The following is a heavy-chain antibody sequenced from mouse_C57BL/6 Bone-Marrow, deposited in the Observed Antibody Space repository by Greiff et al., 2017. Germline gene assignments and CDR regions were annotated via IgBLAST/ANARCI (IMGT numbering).Heavy chain of an antibody. CDR1: GYTFTDYY. Sequence: EVQLQQSGPELVKPGASVKIPCKASGYTFTDYYMDWVKQSHGKSLEWIGVINPNNGGTIYNQKFKGKDTLTVDKSSSTAYMELRSLTSEDTAVYYCARPDGYYPAWFAYWGQGTLVTVSA. J-gene: IGHJ3*01. CDR3: ARPDGYYPAWFAY. CDR2: INPNNGGT. D-gene: IGHD2-3*01. V-gene: IGHV1-18*01.